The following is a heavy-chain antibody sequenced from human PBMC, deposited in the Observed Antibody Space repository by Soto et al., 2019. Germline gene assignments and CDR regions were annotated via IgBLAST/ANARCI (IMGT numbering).Heavy chain of an antibody. J-gene: IGHJ4*01. Sequence: SVKVSCKASGGTFGSYAISWVRQAPGQGLEWMGGIISIFGTANYAQKFRGRVTITADESTSTAYMELSSLRSGDTAVYDRGLGRGWCHFDYCGQLRLVPVAS. CDR2: IISIFGTA. V-gene: IGHV1-69*13. CDR3: GLGRGWCHFDY. CDR1: GGTFGSYA. D-gene: IGHD6-19*01.